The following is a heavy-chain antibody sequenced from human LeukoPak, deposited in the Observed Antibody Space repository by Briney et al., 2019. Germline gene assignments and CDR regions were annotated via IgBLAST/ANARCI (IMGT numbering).Heavy chain of an antibody. Sequence: GGSLRLSCAASGFTFSNYAMSWVRQAPGKGLEWVSAITGSGSGIYYADSMKSRFTTSRDNSKNTLYLQINSLRAEDTAVYYCAKWGDYDVLTGYYVSDYWGQGTLATVSS. V-gene: IGHV3-23*01. D-gene: IGHD3-9*01. CDR1: GFTFSNYA. CDR2: ITGSGSGI. J-gene: IGHJ4*02. CDR3: AKWGDYDVLTGYYVSDY.